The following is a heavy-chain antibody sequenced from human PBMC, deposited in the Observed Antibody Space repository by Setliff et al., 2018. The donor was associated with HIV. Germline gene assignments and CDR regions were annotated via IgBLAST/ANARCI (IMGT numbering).Heavy chain of an antibody. D-gene: IGHD6-19*01. V-gene: IGHV4-59*01. CDR1: GGSINSYY. J-gene: IGHJ4*02. CDR2: IYCSGGT. Sequence: SETLSLTCSVSGGSINSYYWSWIRQPPGKGLEWVGYIYCSGGTTYNPSLKSRVTISVDTSKNQFSLKLTSVTVADTAVYYCAGYTSGWYAPYWGQGTLVTVSS. CDR3: AGYTSGWYAPY.